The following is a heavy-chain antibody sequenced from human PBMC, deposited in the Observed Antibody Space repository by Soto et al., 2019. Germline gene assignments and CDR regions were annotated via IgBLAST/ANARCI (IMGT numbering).Heavy chain of an antibody. CDR3: ARAATYYYDSSGGTEVDY. CDR1: GYTFTSYG. Sequence: QVQLVQSGAEVKKPGASVKVSCKASGYTFTSYGISWVRQAPGQGLEWMGWISAYNGNTNHAQKLQGRVTMTTDTSTSTGYRGRRSLRSDDTAVYYWARAATYYYDSSGGTEVDYWGQGTLVTVSS. V-gene: IGHV1-18*01. D-gene: IGHD3-22*01. J-gene: IGHJ4*02. CDR2: ISAYNGNT.